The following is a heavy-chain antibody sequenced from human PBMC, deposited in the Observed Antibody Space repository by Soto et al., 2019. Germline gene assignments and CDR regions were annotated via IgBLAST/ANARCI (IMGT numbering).Heavy chain of an antibody. CDR1: GDSISSDGYH. Sequence: QVQLQESGPGLLKPSQTLSLTCTVSGDSISSDGYHWSWVRQPPGKGLERFGYIFYRGNTYYNPPRKSRVPISVDNSKNQFSMKLNSVTAADTAVYYCARAPYSIRNQNWFDPWGQGTLVTVSS. D-gene: IGHD4-4*01. CDR3: ARAPYSIRNQNWFDP. V-gene: IGHV4-30-4*01. CDR2: IFYRGNT. J-gene: IGHJ5*02.